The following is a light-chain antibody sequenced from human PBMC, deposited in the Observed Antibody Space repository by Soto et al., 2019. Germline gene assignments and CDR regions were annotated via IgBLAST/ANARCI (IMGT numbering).Light chain of an antibody. Sequence: DIQMTQSPSTLSASVGDRVTITCRASQSFSSRLAWYQQKPGKAPNLLIFDTSTLESGVPSRFSGRKSGTQFTLTIDSLQPEDFATYYCQQVKTYPRTFGGGTKVEIK. V-gene: IGKV1-5*01. CDR2: DTS. CDR3: QQVKTYPRT. J-gene: IGKJ4*01. CDR1: QSFSSR.